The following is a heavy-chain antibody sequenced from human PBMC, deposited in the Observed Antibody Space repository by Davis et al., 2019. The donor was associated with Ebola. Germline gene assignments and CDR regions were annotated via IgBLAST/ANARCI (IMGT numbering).Heavy chain of an antibody. CDR3: VIDMIEEGLSSPHPDFQH. J-gene: IGHJ1*01. CDR2: MSGSASNS. CDR1: GFTFSSYA. D-gene: IGHD3-22*01. Sequence: GESLKISCAASGFTFSSYAMSWVRQAPGKGLEWVSVMSGSASNSYYADSVKGRFTISRDNSKNTLYLQIHSLRAEDTAVYYCVIDMIEEGLSSPHPDFQHWGQGTLVTVSS. V-gene: IGHV3-23*01.